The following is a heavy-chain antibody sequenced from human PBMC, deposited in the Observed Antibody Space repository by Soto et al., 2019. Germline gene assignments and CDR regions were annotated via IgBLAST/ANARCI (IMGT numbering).Heavy chain of an antibody. J-gene: IGHJ4*02. V-gene: IGHV3-33*01. CDR2: IWYDGSNK. CDR1: GFTFSSYG. D-gene: IGHD1-26*01. CDR3: ARGSRVSLLVDGIDY. Sequence: GGSLRLSCAASGFTFSSYGMHWFRQAPVNGLEWVAVIWYDGSNKYYADSVKGRFTISRDNSKNTLYLQMNSLRAEDTAVYYCARGSRVSLLVDGIDYWGQGTLVTVSS.